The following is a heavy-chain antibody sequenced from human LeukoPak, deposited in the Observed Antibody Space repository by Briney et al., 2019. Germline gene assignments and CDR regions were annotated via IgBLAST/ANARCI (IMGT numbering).Heavy chain of an antibody. V-gene: IGHV3-30*04. D-gene: IGHD3-10*01. J-gene: IGHJ5*02. CDR2: ISYDGSNK. Sequence: GGSLRLSCAASGFTFSSYAMHWVRQAPGKGLEWVAVISYDGSNKYYADSVKGRFTISRDNSKNTPYLQMNSLRAEDTAVYYCARDPSLDYYDNWFDPWGQGTLVTVSS. CDR1: GFTFSSYA. CDR3: ARDPSLDYYDNWFDP.